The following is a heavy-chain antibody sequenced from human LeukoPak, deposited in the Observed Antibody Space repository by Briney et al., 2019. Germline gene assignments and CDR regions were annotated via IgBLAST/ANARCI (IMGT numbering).Heavy chain of an antibody. CDR1: GFNFGDYV. D-gene: IGHD1-26*01. V-gene: IGHV3-49*03. CDR3: TRVGAPGDY. J-gene: IGHJ4*02. CDR2: IRSKAYGGTT. Sequence: GGSLRLSCTASGFNFGDYVMSWFRQAPGKGLEWVSFIRSKAYGGTTEYAASVKGRFTISRDDSKSIAYLQMNSLKTEDTAVYYCTRVGAPGDYWGQGTLVTVSS.